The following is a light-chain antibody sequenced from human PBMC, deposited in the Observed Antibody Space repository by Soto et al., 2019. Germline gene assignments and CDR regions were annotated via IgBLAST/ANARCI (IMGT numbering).Light chain of an antibody. J-gene: IGKJ4*01. Sequence: DIVLTQSPLSLSVTPGEPASISCRSSQSLLHSNANNYLEWYLQKPGQSPQVLVYLASNRASGVRDRFSGRGSGTDFTLEISRVEAEDVGVYYCKQALQNPLTFGGGNKVEIK. CDR1: QSLLHSNANNY. CDR3: KQALQNPLT. V-gene: IGKV2-28*01. CDR2: LAS.